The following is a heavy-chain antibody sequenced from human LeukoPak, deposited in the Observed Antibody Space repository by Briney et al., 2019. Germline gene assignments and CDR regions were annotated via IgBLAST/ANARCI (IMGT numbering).Heavy chain of an antibody. V-gene: IGHV3-30*02. CDR2: IRFDLSNK. J-gene: IGHJ4*02. Sequence: PGGSLRLSCAASGLTFSSYGMHWVRQAPGKGLEWVGFIRFDLSNKFHADSVKGRFTISRDNSKNTLYLQMNSLRADDTAVYYCAKDLRIAATGTTGDYWGQGTLATVSS. CDR3: AKDLRIAATGTTGDY. D-gene: IGHD6-13*01. CDR1: GLTFSSYG.